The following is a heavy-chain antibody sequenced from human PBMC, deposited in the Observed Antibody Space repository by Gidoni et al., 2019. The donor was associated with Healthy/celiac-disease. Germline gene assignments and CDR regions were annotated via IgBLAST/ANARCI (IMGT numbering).Heavy chain of an antibody. V-gene: IGHV1-69*01. Sequence: QVQLVQSGAAVKQPGSSVTFSCKASGCTFSSYSISWVRQAPGQGLEWMGGIIPILGTANYAQKFQGRVTITADESTSTAYMELSSLRSEDTAVYYCASEYCSGGSCYPPIHDAFDIWGQGTMVTVAS. J-gene: IGHJ3*02. D-gene: IGHD2-15*01. CDR3: ASEYCSGGSCYPPIHDAFDI. CDR2: IIPILGTA. CDR1: GCTFSSYS.